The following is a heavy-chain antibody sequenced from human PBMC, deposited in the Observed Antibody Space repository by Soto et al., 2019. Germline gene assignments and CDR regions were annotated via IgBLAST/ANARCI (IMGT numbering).Heavy chain of an antibody. CDR2: IKEDGSEK. Sequence: GGSMRLSCAASGFTFSSTWMSWVRQAPGKGLEWVANIKEDGSEKYYVDSVKGRFTISRDDSENTVYLQMNRLRAEDTAVYYCAKERRFGARQYSSSSPYFDYWGQGTLVTVSS. V-gene: IGHV3-7*05. CDR3: AKERRFGARQYSSSSPYFDY. J-gene: IGHJ4*02. D-gene: IGHD6-6*01. CDR1: GFTFSSTW.